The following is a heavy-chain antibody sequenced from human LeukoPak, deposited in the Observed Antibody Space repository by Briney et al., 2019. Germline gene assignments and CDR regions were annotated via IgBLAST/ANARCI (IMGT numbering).Heavy chain of an antibody. V-gene: IGHV1-18*04. J-gene: IGHJ4*02. CDR1: GYTFSSYG. CDR2: TNTYNGNT. Sequence: KPGASVKVSCKASGYTFSSYGVSWVRQARGQGLEWMGWTNTYNGNTKYAQKFQGRVTVTTDTSTSTAYMDLRSLRSDDTAVYYCARDPSLIVGASISFFDYWGQGTLVTVSS. D-gene: IGHD1-26*01. CDR3: ARDPSLIVGASISFFDY.